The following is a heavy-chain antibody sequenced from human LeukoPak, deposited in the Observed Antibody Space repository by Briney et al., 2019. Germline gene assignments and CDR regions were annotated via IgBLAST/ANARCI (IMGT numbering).Heavy chain of an antibody. V-gene: IGHV3-21*01. CDR2: ISSSSSYI. CDR3: ARDIHYDSLMWDAFDI. D-gene: IGHD5-12*01. J-gene: IGHJ3*02. Sequence: GGSLRLSCAASGFTFSSYSMNWVRQAPGKGLEWVSSISSSSSYIYYADSVKDRFTISRDNAKNSLYQQMNSLRAEDTAVYYCARDIHYDSLMWDAFDIWGQGTMVTVSS. CDR1: GFTFSSYS.